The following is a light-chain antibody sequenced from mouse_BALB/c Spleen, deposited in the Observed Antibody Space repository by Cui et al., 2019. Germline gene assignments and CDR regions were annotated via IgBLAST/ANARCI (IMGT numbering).Light chain of an antibody. CDR1: SLVSY. CDR2: RTA. CDR3: QQYHSYPPT. J-gene: IGKJ1*01. V-gene: IGKV4-61*01. Sequence: QIVLTQSPEIMSASPGEKVTISCSASSLVSYMYWYQQKPGSSPKPWIYRTANLASGVPARFSGSGSGTSYSLTISSMEAEDAATYYCQQYHSYPPTFGGGTKLEIK.